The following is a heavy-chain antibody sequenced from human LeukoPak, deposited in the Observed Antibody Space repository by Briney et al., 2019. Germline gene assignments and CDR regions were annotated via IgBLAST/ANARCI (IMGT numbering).Heavy chain of an antibody. D-gene: IGHD3-10*01. Sequence: ASVKVSCKASGGTFSSYAISWVRQAPGQGLEWMGGIIPIFGTANYAQKFQGRVTITADKSTSTAYMELSSLRSEDTAVYYCARARNQYYYGSGSYYRIKDYYYYMDVWGKGTTVTVSS. CDR2: IIPIFGTA. V-gene: IGHV1-69*06. CDR1: GGTFSSYA. CDR3: ARARNQYYYGSGSYYRIKDYYYYMDV. J-gene: IGHJ6*03.